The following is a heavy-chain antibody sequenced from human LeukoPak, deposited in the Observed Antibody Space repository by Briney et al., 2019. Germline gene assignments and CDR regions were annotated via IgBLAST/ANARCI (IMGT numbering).Heavy chain of an antibody. J-gene: IGHJ4*02. D-gene: IGHD3-3*01. Sequence: GVSLRLSCVASGFTFGKYWMSWVRQAPGKGLEWVANIKLDGSEKNYVDSVKGRFTISRDNTKNSLYLQMNSLRAEDTAVFYCARDQYDTWSRRGNFDSWGQGTLVIVSS. CDR2: IKLDGSEK. V-gene: IGHV3-7*03. CDR3: ARDQYDTWSRRGNFDS. CDR1: GFTFGKYW.